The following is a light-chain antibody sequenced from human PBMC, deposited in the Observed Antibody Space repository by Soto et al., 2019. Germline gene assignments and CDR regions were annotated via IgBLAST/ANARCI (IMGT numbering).Light chain of an antibody. V-gene: IGKV3-15*01. CDR1: QSISRE. Sequence: EIVMTQSPATLSVSPGESATLSCRASQSISRELAWYQQKPGQPPRLLIYGASTRAAGVPARFTGSGSGSDFTLTNSGLQSEDVAVYYCQQGHNWPLTFGQGTRLEI. J-gene: IGKJ2*01. CDR2: GAS. CDR3: QQGHNWPLT.